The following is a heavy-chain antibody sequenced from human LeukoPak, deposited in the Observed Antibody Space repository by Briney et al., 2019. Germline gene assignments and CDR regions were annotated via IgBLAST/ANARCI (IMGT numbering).Heavy chain of an antibody. J-gene: IGHJ6*02. V-gene: IGHV4-34*01. Sequence: SETLSLTCAVYGGSFSGYYWSWIRQPPGKGLEWIGEINHSGSTNYNPSLKSRVTISVDTSKNQFSLKLSSVTAADTAVYYCARAAAAGTGKYYYYYYYGMDVWGQGTTVTVSS. CDR3: ARAAAAGTGKYYYYYYYGMDV. D-gene: IGHD6-13*01. CDR2: INHSGST. CDR1: GGSFSGYY.